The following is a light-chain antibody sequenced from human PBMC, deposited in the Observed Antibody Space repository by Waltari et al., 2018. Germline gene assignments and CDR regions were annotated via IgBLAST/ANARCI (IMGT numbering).Light chain of an antibody. CDR3: QQSYTTAYT. J-gene: IGKJ2*01. Sequence: IQMTQSPSSLSASVGDRVTISCRASQSISTSLNWYQQIPGKAPKLLYYVASTLQSGVPSRFSGSGSGTDFSLTISSLQPEDFATYYCQQSYTTAYTFGQGTKLEIK. CDR1: QSISTS. CDR2: VAS. V-gene: IGKV1-39*01.